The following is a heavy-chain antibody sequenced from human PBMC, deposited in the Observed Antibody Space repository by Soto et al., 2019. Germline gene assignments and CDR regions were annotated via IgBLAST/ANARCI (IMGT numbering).Heavy chain of an antibody. CDR3: ARGEVGATRNYYYGMDV. CDR2: ISSSSSYI. CDR1: GFTFSSYS. Sequence: SLRLSCAASGFTFSSYSMNWVRQAPGKGLEWVSSISSSSSYIYYADSVKGRFTISRDNAKNSLYLQMNSLRAEDTAVYYCARGEVGATRNYYYGMDVWGQGTTVTVSS. D-gene: IGHD1-26*01. J-gene: IGHJ6*02. V-gene: IGHV3-21*01.